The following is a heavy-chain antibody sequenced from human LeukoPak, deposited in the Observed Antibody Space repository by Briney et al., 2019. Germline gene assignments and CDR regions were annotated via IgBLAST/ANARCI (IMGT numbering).Heavy chain of an antibody. Sequence: SETLSLTCTVSGGSMTSSNYYWGWIRQPPGKGLEWIGVMYYNGNTYYNPSLKSRVTISVDMSKNHFSLRLSSVTAADTAMYYCARGTLYSGWSYYFDYWGQGSQVTVSS. V-gene: IGHV4-39*02. CDR2: MYYNGNT. D-gene: IGHD6-19*01. CDR1: GGSMTSSNYY. J-gene: IGHJ4*02. CDR3: ARGTLYSGWSYYFDY.